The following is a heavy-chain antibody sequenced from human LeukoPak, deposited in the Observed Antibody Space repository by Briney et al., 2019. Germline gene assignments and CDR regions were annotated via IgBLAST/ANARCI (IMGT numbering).Heavy chain of an antibody. CDR1: GYTFTSYG. CDR3: ARAGETIFGAPNWFDP. V-gene: IGHV1-18*01. Sequence: RASVTVSCKASGYTFTSYGISWVRQAPGQGLEWMGWISAYNGNTNYAQKLQGRVTMTTDTSTSTAYMELRSLRSDDTAVYYCARAGETIFGAPNWFDPWGQGTLVTVSS. D-gene: IGHD3-3*01. J-gene: IGHJ5*02. CDR2: ISAYNGNT.